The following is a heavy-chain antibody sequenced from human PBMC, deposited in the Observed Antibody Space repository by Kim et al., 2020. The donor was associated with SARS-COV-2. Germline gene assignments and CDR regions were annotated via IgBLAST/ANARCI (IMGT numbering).Heavy chain of an antibody. V-gene: IGHV3-21*01. CDR2: ITPNTNTV. CDR1: GFSFRTYT. D-gene: IGHD6-19*01. CDR3: TRDMQWLVRCFDI. Sequence: GGSLRLSCAASGFSFRTYTLNWVRQAPGKGLEWVSSITPNTNTVSYADSVEGRFTISRDNAKNSLYLQMNSLRAEDTAIYYCTRDMQWLVRCFDIWGQGTMVTVSS. J-gene: IGHJ3*02.